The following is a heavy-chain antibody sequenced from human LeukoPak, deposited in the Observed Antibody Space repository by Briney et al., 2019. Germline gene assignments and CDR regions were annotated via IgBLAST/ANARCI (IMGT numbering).Heavy chain of an antibody. D-gene: IGHD6-6*01. CDR2: ISDDGRST. Sequence: PGGSLRLSCAASGFTFSSYGMSWVRQAPGKGLEWVSSISDDGRSTYYADSVKGRFTISKDNSKNTMYLQMNNLRAEDTAIYYCAKRVPYTSSSVYFQYWVQGTLVTVSS. V-gene: IGHV3-23*01. CDR3: AKRVPYTSSSVYFQY. CDR1: GFTFSSYG. J-gene: IGHJ4*02.